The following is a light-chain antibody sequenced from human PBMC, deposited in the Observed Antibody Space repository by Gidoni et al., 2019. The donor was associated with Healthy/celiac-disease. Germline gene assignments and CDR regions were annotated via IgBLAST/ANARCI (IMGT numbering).Light chain of an antibody. J-gene: IGKJ4*01. CDR3: QQCNSYPLT. V-gene: IGKV1-5*03. CDR2: QAS. CDR1: QSIGRC. Sequence: DIQMTQSPSTLSASVGDRVTITCRASQSIGRCLAWYQQKPGKAPNLLIYQASNLESGVPLRFSGSGSGTEFTLTVNSLQPDDFATYYCQQCNSYPLTFGGGTKVEIK.